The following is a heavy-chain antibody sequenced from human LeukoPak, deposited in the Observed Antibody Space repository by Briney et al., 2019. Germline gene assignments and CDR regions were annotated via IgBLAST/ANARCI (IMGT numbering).Heavy chain of an antibody. D-gene: IGHD3-9*01. V-gene: IGHV4-34*01. CDR2: INHSGST. CDR1: GGSFSGYY. J-gene: IGHJ4*02. Sequence: SETLSLTCAVYGGSFSGYYWSWIRQPPGKGLEWIGEINHSGSTNYNPSLKSRVTISVDTSKNQFSLKLSSVTAADTAVYYCARAPAEMTGYQFDYWGQGTLVTVSS. CDR3: ARAPAEMTGYQFDY.